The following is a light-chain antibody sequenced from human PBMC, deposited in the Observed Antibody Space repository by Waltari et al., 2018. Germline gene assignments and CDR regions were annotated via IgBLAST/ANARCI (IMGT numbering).Light chain of an antibody. Sequence: EIVMTQPPATLSVSLGERATLSCRASQSVSSTLAWYQQRPGQAPRPLIYGAPTRATGVPARFSGSGSGTEFTLTISSLQSEDFAIYYCQQYYNWLWTFGQGTKVEIK. CDR2: GAP. CDR3: QQYYNWLWT. V-gene: IGKV3-15*01. CDR1: QSVSST. J-gene: IGKJ1*01.